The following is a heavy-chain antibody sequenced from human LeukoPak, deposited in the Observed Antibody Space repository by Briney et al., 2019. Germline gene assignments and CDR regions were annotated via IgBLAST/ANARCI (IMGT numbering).Heavy chain of an antibody. CDR2: IYYSGST. J-gene: IGHJ4*02. CDR3: ASITLRVLDY. Sequence: PSETLSLTCAVSGGSIRSSSYCWGWIRQPPGKRLEWIGSIYYSGSTYYNPSLKSRVTISVDTSKNQFSLKLSSVTAADTAVYYCASITLRVLDYWGQGTLVTVSS. D-gene: IGHD3-3*01. CDR1: GGSIRSSSYC. V-gene: IGHV4-39*01.